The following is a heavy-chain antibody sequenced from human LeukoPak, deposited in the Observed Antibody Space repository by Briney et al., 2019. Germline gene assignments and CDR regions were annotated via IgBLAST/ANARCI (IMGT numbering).Heavy chain of an antibody. V-gene: IGHV4-30-4*01. CDR1: GGSISSGDYY. CDR3: ARGSYDILTGYPY. J-gene: IGHJ4*02. CDR2: IYYSGST. Sequence: SETLSLTCTVSGGSISSGDYYWSWIRQPPGKGLEWIGYIYYSGSTYYNPSLKSRVTISVDTSKNQFSLKLSSVTAADTAVYYCARGSYDILTGYPYWGQGTLVPVSS. D-gene: IGHD3-9*01.